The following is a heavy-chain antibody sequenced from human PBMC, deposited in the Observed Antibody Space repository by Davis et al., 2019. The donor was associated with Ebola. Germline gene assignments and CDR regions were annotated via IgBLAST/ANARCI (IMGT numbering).Heavy chain of an antibody. J-gene: IGHJ6*04. CDR2: ISYDGNNK. Sequence: SLNTSCAASGFTLSDYAMHWVRQAPGKGLEWVTVISYDGNNKYYADSVKGRFTISRDNSKNTLYLQIDSLRADDTAVYYCARDSYGMDVWGKGTTVTVSS. CDR1: GFTLSDYA. V-gene: IGHV3-30*04. CDR3: ARDSYGMDV.